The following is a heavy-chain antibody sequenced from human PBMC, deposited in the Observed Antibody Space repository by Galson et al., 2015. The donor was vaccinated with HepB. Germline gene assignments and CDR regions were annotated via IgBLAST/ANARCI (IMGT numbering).Heavy chain of an antibody. CDR3: VRGTTAPDY. D-gene: IGHD2/OR15-2a*01. Sequence: SLSLSCAACGVTFTSSGLSWVRQAPGEGLACVPASSRGGDTSDYAASVKGRFTVSRDSSTNTLYLQMNGLRADDTAIYYCVRGTTAPDYWGQGTLVTVSS. CDR2: SSRGGDTS. V-gene: IGHV3-23*01. CDR1: GVTFTSSG. J-gene: IGHJ4*02.